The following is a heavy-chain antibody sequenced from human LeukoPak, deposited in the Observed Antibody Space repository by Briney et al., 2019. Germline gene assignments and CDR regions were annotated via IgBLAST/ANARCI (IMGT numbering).Heavy chain of an antibody. D-gene: IGHD3-10*01. V-gene: IGHV4-38-2*02. CDR2: IYHSGST. CDR1: GYSISSGYY. CDR3: ARGWAYYYGSGSYYKASYYYYMDV. J-gene: IGHJ6*03. Sequence: SETLSLTCTVSGYSISSGYYWGWIRQPPGKGLEWIGSIYHSGSTYYNPSLKSRVTISVDTSKNQFSLKLSSVTAADTAVYYCARGWAYYYGSGSYYKASYYYYMDVWGKGTTVTVSS.